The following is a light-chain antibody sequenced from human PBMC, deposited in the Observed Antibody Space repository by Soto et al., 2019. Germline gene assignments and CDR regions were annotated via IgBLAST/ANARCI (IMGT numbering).Light chain of an antibody. CDR1: QSISNN. J-gene: IGKJ1*01. V-gene: IGKV3-20*01. Sequence: EIVLTQSPATLSLSPGERATLSCRASQSISNNLAWYQQKPGQAPRLLISGTSTRATGIPDRFSGSASGTDFTLTISRLEPEDFAVYYCQQYGTSPRTFGQGTKVDIK. CDR3: QQYGTSPRT. CDR2: GTS.